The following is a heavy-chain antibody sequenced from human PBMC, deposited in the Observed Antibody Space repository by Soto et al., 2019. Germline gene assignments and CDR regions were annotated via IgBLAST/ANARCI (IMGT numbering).Heavy chain of an antibody. CDR1: GFTFTGYS. Sequence: VQVLESGGDLVQPGGSLRLSCAASGFTFTGYSMSWVRQAPGTGLEWVSGISGTGYNTYYADTVQGRFTISRDNSKNTLYLQMDSLRAEDTALYYCARSLGDHWDEYYFDYWGQGTLVTVSS. J-gene: IGHJ4*02. D-gene: IGHD1-1*01. V-gene: IGHV3-23*01. CDR2: ISGTGYNT. CDR3: ARSLGDHWDEYYFDY.